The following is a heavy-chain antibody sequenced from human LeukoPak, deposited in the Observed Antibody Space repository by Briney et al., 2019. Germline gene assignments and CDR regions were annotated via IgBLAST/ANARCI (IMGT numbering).Heavy chain of an antibody. D-gene: IGHD3-9*01. CDR2: IYYSGST. CDR1: GGSISSGSYY. Sequence: SETLSLTCTVSGGSISSGSYYWGWIRQPPGKGLEWIGYIYYSGSTNYNPSLKSRVTISVDTSKNQFSLKLSSVTAADTAVYYCARDGYFDWFEHAFDIWGQGTMVTVSS. V-gene: IGHV4-61*01. CDR3: ARDGYFDWFEHAFDI. J-gene: IGHJ3*02.